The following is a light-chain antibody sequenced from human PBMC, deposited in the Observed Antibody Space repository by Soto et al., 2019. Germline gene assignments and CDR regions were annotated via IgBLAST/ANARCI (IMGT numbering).Light chain of an antibody. V-gene: IGKV1-39*01. Sequence: DIPMTQSPSSLSASVGDRVTITCRSNQSISSYLSWYQQKPGKAPNLLIYAASTLQSGVPSRFSGSGSGTDFTLTISSLQPEDFATYYCQQSHNTPRTFGRGTKVEVK. CDR2: AAS. CDR3: QQSHNTPRT. CDR1: QSISSY. J-gene: IGKJ1*01.